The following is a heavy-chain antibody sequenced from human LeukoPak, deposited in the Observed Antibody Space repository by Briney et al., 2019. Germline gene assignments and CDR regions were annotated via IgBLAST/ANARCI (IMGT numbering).Heavy chain of an antibody. V-gene: IGHV3-23*01. D-gene: IGHD2-15*01. CDR3: ASRLSGGTFATNY. Sequence: GGSLRLSCAASGFTFSNYAMSWVRQAPGKGLEWVSTILGSGGSTYYADSVKGRFTISRDNSKNTLYLQMNSLRAEDTAVYYCASRLSGGTFATNYWGQGTLVSVSS. J-gene: IGHJ4*02. CDR2: ILGSGGST. CDR1: GFTFSNYA.